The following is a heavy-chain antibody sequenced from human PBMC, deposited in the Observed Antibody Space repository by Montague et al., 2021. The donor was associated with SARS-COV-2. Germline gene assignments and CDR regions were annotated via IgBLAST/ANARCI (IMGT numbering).Heavy chain of an antibody. D-gene: IGHD3-9*01. Sequence: SETLSLTCAVSTGSHNEHYWTWNRQSPGKGLEWIGEVNRSGGTNYSPSLKSRVSMSRDSSRNQFSLKLTSVTAADSGIYYCARPSLTSQFRIRGKSLDSWGQGTLVTVSA. CDR3: ARPSLTSQFRIRGKSLDS. J-gene: IGHJ4*02. CDR2: VNRSGGT. V-gene: IGHV4-34*01. CDR1: TGSHNEHY.